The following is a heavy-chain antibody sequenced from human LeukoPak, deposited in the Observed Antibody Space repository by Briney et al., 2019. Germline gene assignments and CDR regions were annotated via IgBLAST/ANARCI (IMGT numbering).Heavy chain of an antibody. CDR3: ANLGSSELRVPASQGN. CDR2: ISGSGGST. J-gene: IGHJ4*02. D-gene: IGHD2-2*01. Sequence: GGSLRLSCAASGFTFSSYWMSWVRQAPGKGLEWVSHISGSGGSTKYSGSVKGRFTISRDNSKNTLYLQINSLRADDTAVYYCANLGSSELRVPASQGNWGQGTLVTVSS. CDR1: GFTFSSYW. V-gene: IGHV3-23*01.